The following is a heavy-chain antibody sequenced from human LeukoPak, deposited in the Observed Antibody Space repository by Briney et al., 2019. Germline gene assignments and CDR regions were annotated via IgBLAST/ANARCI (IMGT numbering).Heavy chain of an antibody. CDR3: VREARGYHYTYFDY. Sequence: GGSLRLSCTASGFTLGRHDMHWVRQTTGEGLEWVAALASGSHTFYAGSVKGRFTVSREDAKNSLYLQMNSLRAGDTAVYYCVREARGYHYTYFDYWGQGTLVTVSS. CDR2: LASGSHT. CDR1: GFTLGRHD. J-gene: IGHJ4*02. D-gene: IGHD5-18*01. V-gene: IGHV3-13*01.